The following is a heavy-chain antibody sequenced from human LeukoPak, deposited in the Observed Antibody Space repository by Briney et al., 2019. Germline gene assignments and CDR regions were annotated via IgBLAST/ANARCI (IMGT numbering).Heavy chain of an antibody. D-gene: IGHD4-17*01. J-gene: IGHJ4*02. Sequence: GGSLRLSCAASGFTFSGSAMHWVRQASGKGLEWVGRIRSKANSYATAYAASVKGRFTISRDDSKNTAYLQMNSLKTEDTAAYYCTRADGGDYVDYWGQGTLVTVSS. CDR1: GFTFSGSA. V-gene: IGHV3-73*01. CDR2: IRSKANSYAT. CDR3: TRADGGDYVDY.